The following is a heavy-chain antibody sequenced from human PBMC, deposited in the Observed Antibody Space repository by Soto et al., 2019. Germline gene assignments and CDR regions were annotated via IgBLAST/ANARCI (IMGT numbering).Heavy chain of an antibody. CDR3: ARAGGYSQGYFYX. Sequence: VSVKVSCKASGYTFTSYYMHWVRQAPGQGLEWMGIMSPSAGSTSYAQKFQGRVTMTRETSTSTVYMELSSLISEDTAVYYCARAGGYSQGYFYXWGRGTMVAVSX. V-gene: IGHV1-46*01. CDR1: GYTFTSYY. D-gene: IGHD5-18*01. J-gene: IGHJ2*01. CDR2: MSPSAGST.